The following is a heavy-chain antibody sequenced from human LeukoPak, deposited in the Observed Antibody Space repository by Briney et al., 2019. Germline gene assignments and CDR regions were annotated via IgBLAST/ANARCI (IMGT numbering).Heavy chain of an antibody. CDR1: GFTFSDYY. J-gene: IGHJ4*02. CDR2: ISSSGSTI. CDR3: ANRMTGRGLDY. Sequence: KPGGSLRLSCAASGFTFSDYYMSWIRQAPGKGLEWVSYISSSGSTIYYADSVKGRFTISRDDSKNALYLQMNNLRAEDTAVYYCANRMTGRGLDYWGQGTLVTVSS. V-gene: IGHV3-11*01. D-gene: IGHD3-9*01.